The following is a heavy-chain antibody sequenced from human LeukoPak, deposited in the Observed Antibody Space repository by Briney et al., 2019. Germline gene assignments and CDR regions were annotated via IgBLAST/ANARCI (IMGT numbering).Heavy chain of an antibody. V-gene: IGHV4-59*08. CDR2: IYYSGST. CDR1: GGSISSYY. Sequence: SETLSLTCTVTGGSISSYYWSWIRQPPGKGLEWIGYIYYSGSTNYNPSLKSRVTISVDTSKNQFSLKLSSVTAADTAVYYCARHSSSGWHHNAFDIWGQGTMVTVSS. J-gene: IGHJ3*02. D-gene: IGHD6-19*01. CDR3: ARHSSSGWHHNAFDI.